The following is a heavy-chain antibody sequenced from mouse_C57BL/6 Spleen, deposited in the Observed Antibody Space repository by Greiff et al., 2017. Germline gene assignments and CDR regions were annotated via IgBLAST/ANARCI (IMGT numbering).Heavy chain of an antibody. CDR2: ISSGSSTI. Sequence: DVMLVESGGGLVKPGGSLKLSCAASGFTFSDYGMHWVRQAPEKGLEWVAYISSGSSTIYYADTVKGRFTISRDNAKNTLFLQMTSLRSEDTAMYYCAIRQLRTYYFDYWGQGTTLTVSS. CDR1: GFTFSDYG. J-gene: IGHJ2*01. D-gene: IGHD3-2*02. V-gene: IGHV5-17*01. CDR3: AIRQLRTYYFDY.